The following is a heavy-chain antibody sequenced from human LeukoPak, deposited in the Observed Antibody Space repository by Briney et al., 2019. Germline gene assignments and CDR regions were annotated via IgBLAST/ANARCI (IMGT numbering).Heavy chain of an antibody. CDR1: GFDFTGNH. CDR2: ISASSRTI. Sequence: GGSLRLSCAASGFDFTGNHMNWVRQVPGKGLEWLSYISASSRTIHYAGSVKGRFTVSRDNAENSLYLQMDSLRVEDTAIYYCAKSRGWFEVLDVWGQGTLVTVSS. D-gene: IGHD3-10*01. V-gene: IGHV3-48*04. J-gene: IGHJ3*01. CDR3: AKSRGWFEVLDV.